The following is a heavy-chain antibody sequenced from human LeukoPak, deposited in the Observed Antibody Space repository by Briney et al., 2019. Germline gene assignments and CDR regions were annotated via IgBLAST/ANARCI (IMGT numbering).Heavy chain of an antibody. CDR1: GYTLTELS. Sequence: ASVKVSCKVSGYTLTELSMHWVRQAPGKGLEWMGGFDPEDGEIIYAQKFQGRVTMTEGTSTDTAYMELSSLRSEDTAVYYCATPFGDFWSGYFGYWGQGTLVTVSS. D-gene: IGHD3-3*01. CDR2: FDPEDGEI. V-gene: IGHV1-24*01. CDR3: ATPFGDFWSGYFGY. J-gene: IGHJ4*02.